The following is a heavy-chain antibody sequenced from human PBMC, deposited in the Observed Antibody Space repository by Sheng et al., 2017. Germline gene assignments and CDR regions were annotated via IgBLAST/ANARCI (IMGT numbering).Heavy chain of an antibody. CDR3: ARVLTVVVPAAMGNGMDV. CDR1: GGTFSSYA. D-gene: IGHD2-2*01. Sequence: QVQLVQSGAEVKKPGSSVKVSCKASGGTFSSYAISWVRQAPGQGLEWMGGIIPIFGTANYAQKFQGRVTITADESTSTAYMELSSLRSEDTAVYYCARVLTVVVPAAMGNGMDVWGQGTTVTVSS. V-gene: IGHV1-69*01. CDR2: IIPIFGTA. J-gene: IGHJ6*02.